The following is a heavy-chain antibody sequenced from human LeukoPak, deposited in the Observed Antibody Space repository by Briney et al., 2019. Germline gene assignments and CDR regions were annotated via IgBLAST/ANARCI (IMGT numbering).Heavy chain of an antibody. CDR1: GFTFSSYS. V-gene: IGHV3-48*04. CDR3: ASHQSGSGSCGDY. CDR2: ISSSSSTI. Sequence: GSLRLSCAASGFTFSSYSMNWVRQAPGKGLEWVSYISSSSSTIYYADSVKGRFTISRDNAKNSLYLQMNSLRAEDTAVYYCASHQSGSGSCGDYWGQGTLVTVSS. D-gene: IGHD3-10*01. J-gene: IGHJ4*02.